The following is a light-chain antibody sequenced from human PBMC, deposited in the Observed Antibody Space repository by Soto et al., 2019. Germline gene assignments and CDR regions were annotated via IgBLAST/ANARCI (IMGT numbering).Light chain of an antibody. J-gene: IGLJ3*02. CDR2: RDG. V-gene: IGLV1-47*01. CDR3: AAWDDSLLGM. CDR1: SSNIGSHY. Sequence: QSALTQPPSASGTPGQSLTISCAGSSSNIGSHYVYWYQHLPGTAPKLLIFRDGQRPSGVPDRFFGSKSGTSASLAISGLRSEDEAHYYCAAWDDSLLGMFGGGTKLTVL.